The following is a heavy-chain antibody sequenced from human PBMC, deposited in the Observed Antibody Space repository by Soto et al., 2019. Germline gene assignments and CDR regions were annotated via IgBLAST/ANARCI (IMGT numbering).Heavy chain of an antibody. V-gene: IGHV4-61*01. CDR2: IYFNGSA. Sequence: SETLSLTCTVSGDSVNTKSYYWTWIRQSPGGRPEWIGYIYFNGSAEYNPSLKSRVTISMDTSKNQFSLKLNSVTTADTAVYYCRGYDSTQYYYYYYGMDVWGQGTTVTVSS. CDR1: GDSVNTKSYY. J-gene: IGHJ6*02. CDR3: RGYDSTQYYYYYYGMDV. D-gene: IGHD5-12*01.